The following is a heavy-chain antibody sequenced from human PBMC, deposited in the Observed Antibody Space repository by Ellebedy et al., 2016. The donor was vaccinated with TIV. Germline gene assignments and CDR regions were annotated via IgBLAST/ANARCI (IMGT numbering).Heavy chain of an antibody. J-gene: IGHJ6*02. CDR2: IVPIFGTA. Sequence: AASVKVSCKASGGTFSSYATSWVRRAPGQGLAWMGGIVPIFGTANYAQKFQGRVTINADESTSTAYMELSSPRSEDTAMYYCARTKIAVAGTETYYYYYGMDVWGQGTTVTVSS. CDR3: ARTKIAVAGTETYYYYYGMDV. D-gene: IGHD6-19*01. V-gene: IGHV1-69*13. CDR1: GGTFSSYA.